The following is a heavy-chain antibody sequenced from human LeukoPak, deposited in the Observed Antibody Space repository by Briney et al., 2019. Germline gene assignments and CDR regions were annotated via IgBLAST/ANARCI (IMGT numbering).Heavy chain of an antibody. CDR3: ARDDARMYHQTSGDYYNYMDV. Sequence: SETLSLTCTVSGGSISSYYWSWIRQPAGKGLEWIGRIYTSGSTNYNPSLKSRVTMSVDTSKNQFSLKLSSVTAADTAVYYCARDDARMYHQTSGDYYNYMDVWGKGTTVTVSS. J-gene: IGHJ6*03. CDR2: IYTSGST. V-gene: IGHV4-4*07. CDR1: GGSISSYY. D-gene: IGHD2-2*01.